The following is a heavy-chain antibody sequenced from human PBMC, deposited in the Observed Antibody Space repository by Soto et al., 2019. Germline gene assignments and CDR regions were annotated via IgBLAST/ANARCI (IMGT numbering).Heavy chain of an antibody. D-gene: IGHD2-21*02. V-gene: IGHV4-59*01. CDR2: IYYSGST. CDR3: AREGDHEGDNIEFDY. CDR1: GGSISSYY. Sequence: SETLSLTCTVSGGSISSYYWSWIRQPPGKGLEWIGYIYYSGSTNYNPSLKSRVTISVDTSKNQFSLKLSSVTAADTAVYYCAREGDHEGDNIEFDYWGQGTLVTVSS. J-gene: IGHJ4*02.